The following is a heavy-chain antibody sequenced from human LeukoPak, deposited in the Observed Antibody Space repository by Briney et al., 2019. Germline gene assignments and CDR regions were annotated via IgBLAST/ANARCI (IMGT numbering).Heavy chain of an antibody. CDR2: INSAGSST. Sequence: GGSLRLSCEVSGFTFSGFWMQWVRQAPGEGLVWVSGINSAGSSTTYADSVKGRFTISRDNAKNTLYLQMHSLRAEDTAVYYCARDGVVDKAMEEPFDYCGQGTLVTVSS. CDR3: ARDGVVDKAMEEPFDY. CDR1: GFTFSGFW. D-gene: IGHD5-18*01. J-gene: IGHJ4*02. V-gene: IGHV3-74*01.